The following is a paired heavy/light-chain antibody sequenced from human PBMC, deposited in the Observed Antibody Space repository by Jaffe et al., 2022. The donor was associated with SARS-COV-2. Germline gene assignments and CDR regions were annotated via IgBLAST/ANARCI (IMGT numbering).Heavy chain of an antibody. J-gene: IGHJ6*02. CDR3: ARLDYGGNLGVNYYYYGMDV. V-gene: IGHV4-59*01. CDR2: IYYSGST. CDR1: GGSISSYY. D-gene: IGHD4-17*01. Sequence: QVQLQESGPGLVKPSETLSLTCTVSGGSISSYYWSWIRQPPGKGLEWIGYIYYSGSTNYNPSLKSRVTISVDTSKNQFSLKLSSVTAADTAVYYCARLDYGGNLGVNYYYYGMDVWGQGTTVTVSS.
Light chain of an antibody. J-gene: IGKJ2*01. CDR1: QSLLHSNGYNY. CDR3: MQALQTLYT. Sequence: DIVMTQSPLSLPVTPGEPASISCRSSQSLLHSNGYNYLDWYLQKPGQSPQLLIYLGSNRASGVPDRFSGSGSGTDFTLKISRVEAEDVGVYYCMQALQTLYTFGQGTKLEIK. V-gene: IGKV2-28*01. CDR2: LGS.